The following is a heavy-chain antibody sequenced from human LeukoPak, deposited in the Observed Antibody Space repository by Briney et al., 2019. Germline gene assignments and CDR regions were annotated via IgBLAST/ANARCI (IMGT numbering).Heavy chain of an antibody. CDR1: GFTFSSYA. Sequence: PGRSLRLSCAASGFTFSSYAMSWVRQAPGKGLEWVSAISGSGGSTYYADSVKGRFTISRDNSKNTLYLQMNSLRAEDTAVYYCAKDPEMVRGVIEYFDYWGQGTLVTVSS. D-gene: IGHD3-10*01. V-gene: IGHV3-23*01. CDR2: ISGSGGST. CDR3: AKDPEMVRGVIEYFDY. J-gene: IGHJ4*02.